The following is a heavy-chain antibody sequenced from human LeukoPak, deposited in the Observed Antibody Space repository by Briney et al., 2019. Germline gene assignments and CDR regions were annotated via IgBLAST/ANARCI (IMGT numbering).Heavy chain of an antibody. CDR2: IGTAGDT. CDR1: GFTFSSYD. Sequence: GGSLRLSCAASGFTFSSYDMHWVRQATGKGLEWVSAIGTAGDTYYPGSVKGRFTISRENAKNSLYLQMNNLRAEDTAVYYCAKTLGGGDDDVNVEAFDIWGQGAMVTVSS. V-gene: IGHV3-13*01. D-gene: IGHD3-16*01. J-gene: IGHJ3*02. CDR3: AKTLGGGDDDVNVEAFDI.